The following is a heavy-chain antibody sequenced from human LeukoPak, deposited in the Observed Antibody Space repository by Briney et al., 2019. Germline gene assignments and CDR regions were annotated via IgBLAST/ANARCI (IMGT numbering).Heavy chain of an antibody. CDR1: GFTFSSYA. CDR3: TRDLMDYDVSTGLHHYYMDV. CDR2: ISGSGGST. V-gene: IGHV3-23*01. D-gene: IGHD3-9*01. Sequence: GGSPRLSCAASGFTFSSYAMSWVRQAPGKGLEWVSAISGSGGSTYYADSVKGRFTISRDNSKNTLYLQMNSLRAEDTAVYYCTRDLMDYDVSTGLHHYYMDVWGQGTTVTVSS. J-gene: IGHJ6*02.